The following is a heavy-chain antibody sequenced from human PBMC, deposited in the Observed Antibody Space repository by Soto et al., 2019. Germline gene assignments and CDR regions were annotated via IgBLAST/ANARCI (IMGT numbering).Heavy chain of an antibody. CDR3: ARHYCSSTSCRPAFEP. CDR1: GYTFTSYA. CDR2: ISADNGNT. D-gene: IGHD2-2*01. J-gene: IGHJ5*02. Sequence: ASVKVSCKASGYTFTSYAISWVRQAPGQGREWMAWISADNGNTKYSQKFQGRVAITRDTSASTAYMELSSLRSEDTAVYYCARHYCSSTSCRPAFEPWGQGTLVTVSS. V-gene: IGHV1-18*01.